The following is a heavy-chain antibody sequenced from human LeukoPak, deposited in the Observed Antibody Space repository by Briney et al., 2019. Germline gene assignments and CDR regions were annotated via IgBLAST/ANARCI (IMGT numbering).Heavy chain of an antibody. CDR3: AKKEAMIRGVPYYYDF. D-gene: IGHD3-10*01. CDR2: ISGSGDDT. J-gene: IGHJ4*02. Sequence: GGSLRLSCAASGFTFSSYAMSWVRQAPGKGLEWVSAISGSGDDTYYADSVKGRFTISRDNSKNTLYLQMNSLRAEDTAVYYCAKKEAMIRGVPYYYDFWGQGTLVTVSS. CDR1: GFTFSSYA. V-gene: IGHV3-23*01.